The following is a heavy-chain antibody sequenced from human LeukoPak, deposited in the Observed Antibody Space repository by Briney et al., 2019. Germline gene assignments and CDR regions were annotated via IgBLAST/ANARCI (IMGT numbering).Heavy chain of an antibody. V-gene: IGHV4-4*02. CDR2: IYHSGST. CDR1: GGSISSSNW. J-gene: IGHJ6*02. Sequence: PSGTLSLTCAVSGGSISSSNWWGGVRQPPGKGLEWIGEIYHSGSTNYNPSLKSRVTISVDKSKNQFYLKLSSVPAADTAVYYGAKGPYYYDSSGYYILYYGMDVWGRGTTVTVSS. D-gene: IGHD3-22*01. CDR3: AKGPYYYDSSGYYILYYGMDV.